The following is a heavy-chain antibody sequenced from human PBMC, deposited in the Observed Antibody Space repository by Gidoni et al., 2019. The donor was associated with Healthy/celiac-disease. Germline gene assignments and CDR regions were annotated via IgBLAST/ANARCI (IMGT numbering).Heavy chain of an antibody. CDR1: GGSISSYY. CDR2: IYYSGST. J-gene: IGHJ6*02. V-gene: IGHV4-59*01. Sequence: QVQLQESGPGLVKPSETLSLTCTVSGGSISSYYWSWIRQPPGKGLEWIGYIYYSGSTNYNPSLKSRVTISVDTSKNQFSLKLSSVTAADTAVYYCARGAVTLLGYYYGMDVWGQGTTVTVSS. CDR3: ARGAVTLLGYYYGMDV. D-gene: IGHD6-19*01.